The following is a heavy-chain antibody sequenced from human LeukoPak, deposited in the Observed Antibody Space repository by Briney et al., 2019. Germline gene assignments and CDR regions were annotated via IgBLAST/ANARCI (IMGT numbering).Heavy chain of an antibody. V-gene: IGHV3-9*01. CDR3: ARDSRSIAVAGTSDY. CDR2: ISWNSGSI. D-gene: IGHD6-19*01. J-gene: IGHJ4*02. CDR1: GFTFDDYA. Sequence: PGRSLRLSCAASGFTFDDYAMHWVRQAPGKGLEWVSGISWNSGSIGYADSVKGRFTISRDNAKNSLYLQMNSLRAEDTALYYCARDSRSIAVAGTSDYWGQGTLVTVSS.